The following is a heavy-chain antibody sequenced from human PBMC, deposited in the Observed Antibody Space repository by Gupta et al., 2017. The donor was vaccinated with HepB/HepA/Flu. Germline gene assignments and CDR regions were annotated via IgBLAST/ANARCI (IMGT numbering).Heavy chain of an antibody. Sequence: EVQLVESGGGLVQPGRSLRLSCAASGFTFDDYAMHWVRQAPGKGLEWVSGISWNSGSIGYADSVKGRFTISRDNAKNSLYLQMNSLRAEDTALYYCAKDVTSSSWFYYLDYWGQGTLVTVSS. CDR2: ISWNSGSI. V-gene: IGHV3-9*01. J-gene: IGHJ4*02. D-gene: IGHD6-13*01. CDR1: GFTFDDYA. CDR3: AKDVTSSSWFYYLDY.